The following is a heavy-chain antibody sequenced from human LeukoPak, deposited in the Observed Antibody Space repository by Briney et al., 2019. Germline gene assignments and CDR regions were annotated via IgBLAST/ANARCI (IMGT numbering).Heavy chain of an antibody. Sequence: PGGSLRLSCAASGFTFSDYYMSWIRQAPGKGLEWVSYISSSSSHTNYADSVKGRFTISRDNAKNSLYLQMNSLRAEDTAVYYCARDRYDILTGYYDVWYFDYWGQGTLVTVSS. CDR3: ARDRYDILTGYYDVWYFDY. J-gene: IGHJ4*02. CDR2: ISSSSSHT. CDR1: GFTFSDYY. V-gene: IGHV3-11*05. D-gene: IGHD3-9*01.